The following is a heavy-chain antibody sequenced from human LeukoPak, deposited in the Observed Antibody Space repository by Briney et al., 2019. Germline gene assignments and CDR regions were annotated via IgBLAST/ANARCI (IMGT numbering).Heavy chain of an antibody. CDR3: ARGILL. CDR1: GYSISSDYF. CDR2: FYHSGST. V-gene: IGHV4-38-2*01. D-gene: IGHD2-15*01. Sequence: SETLSLTCAVSGYSISSDYFWGWIGQPPGKGLEYIGAFYHSGSTYYNPSLKSRVIISVDTSNNQFSLKLNSVTAADTAVYYCARGILLWGQGTLVTVSS. J-gene: IGHJ4*02.